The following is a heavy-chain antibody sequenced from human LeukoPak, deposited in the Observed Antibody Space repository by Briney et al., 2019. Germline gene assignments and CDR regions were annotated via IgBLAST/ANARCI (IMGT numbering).Heavy chain of an antibody. V-gene: IGHV4-61*01. J-gene: IGHJ5*02. CDR2: IYYSGST. CDR3: ARGGYYDFWSGQNWFDP. D-gene: IGHD3-3*01. CDR1: GDSISSNNFY. Sequence: TSETLSLTCTVSGDSISSNNFYWSWIRQPPGKGLEWIGYIYYSGSTNYNPSLKSRVTISVDTSKNQFSLKLSSVTAADTAVYYCARGGYYDFWSGQNWFDPWGQGTLVTVSS.